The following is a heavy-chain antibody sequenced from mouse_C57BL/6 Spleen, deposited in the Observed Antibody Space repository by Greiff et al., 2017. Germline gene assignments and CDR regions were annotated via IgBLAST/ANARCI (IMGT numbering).Heavy chain of an antibody. D-gene: IGHD1-1*01. Sequence: EVQLQQSGPELVKPGASVKISSKASGYTFTDYYMNWVKQSHGKSLEWIGDINPNNGGTSYNQKFKGKATLTVDKSSSTAYMELRSLTSEDSAVYYCARGSSLYYAMDYWGQGTSVTVSS. J-gene: IGHJ4*01. CDR3: ARGSSLYYAMDY. CDR2: INPNNGGT. V-gene: IGHV1-26*01. CDR1: GYTFTDYY.